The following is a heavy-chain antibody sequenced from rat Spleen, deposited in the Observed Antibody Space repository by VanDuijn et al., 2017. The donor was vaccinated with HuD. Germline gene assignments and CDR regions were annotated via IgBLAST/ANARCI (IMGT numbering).Heavy chain of an antibody. CDR2: MRYNGDT. CDR1: GFSLTSYN. CDR3: TREGWDY. V-gene: IGHV2-63*01. J-gene: IGHJ2*01. D-gene: IGHD4-4*01. Sequence: QVQLKESGPGLVQPSQTLSLTCTVSGFSLTSYNVHWVRQPPGKGLEWMGRMRYNGDTSYNSALKSRLSISRDTSKNQVFLKMNSLQTDDTGTYYCTREGWDYWGQGVMVTVSS.